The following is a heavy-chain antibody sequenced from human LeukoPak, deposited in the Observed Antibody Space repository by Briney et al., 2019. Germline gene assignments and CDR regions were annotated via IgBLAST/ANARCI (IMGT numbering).Heavy chain of an antibody. CDR3: ARDHIGEAAAGQNRGDFDY. J-gene: IGHJ4*02. CDR1: GGSLSSGSYY. Sequence: SETLSLTCTVSGGSLSSGSYYWSWIRQPAGKGLEWIGYIYYSGSTYYNPSLRSRVTIPVETSKNQFSLKLSSVTAADTAVYYCARDHIGEAAAGQNRGDFDYWGQGTLVTVSS. CDR2: IYYSGST. V-gene: IGHV4-61*10. D-gene: IGHD6-13*01.